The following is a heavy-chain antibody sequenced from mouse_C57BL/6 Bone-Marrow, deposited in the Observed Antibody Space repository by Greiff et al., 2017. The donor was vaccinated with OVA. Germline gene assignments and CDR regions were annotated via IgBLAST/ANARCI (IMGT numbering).Heavy chain of an antibody. CDR2: IYPRSGNT. V-gene: IGHV1-81*01. D-gene: IGHD2-4*01. CDR3: ARRDYDYGRDFDY. Sequence: VNVVESGAELARPGASVKLSCKASGYTFTSYGISWVKQRTGQGLEWIGEIYPRSGNTYYNEKLKGKATLTADKSSSTAYMELRSLTSEDSAVYFCARRDYDYGRDFDYWGQGTTLTVSS. J-gene: IGHJ2*01. CDR1: GYTFTSYG.